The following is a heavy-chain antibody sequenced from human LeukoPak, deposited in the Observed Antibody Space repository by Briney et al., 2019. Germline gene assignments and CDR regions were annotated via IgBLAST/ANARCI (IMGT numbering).Heavy chain of an antibody. V-gene: IGHV3-30*18. CDR1: GFTFSSYG. CDR2: ISYDGSNK. D-gene: IGHD3-3*01. CDR3: AKPPYDFWSGSKYYFDY. Sequence: GGSLRLSCAASGFTFSSYGMHWVRQAPGKGLEWVAVISYDGSNKYYADSVKGRFTISRDNSTNTLYLQMNSLRAEDTAVYYCAKPPYDFWSGSKYYFDYWGQGTLVTVSS. J-gene: IGHJ4*02.